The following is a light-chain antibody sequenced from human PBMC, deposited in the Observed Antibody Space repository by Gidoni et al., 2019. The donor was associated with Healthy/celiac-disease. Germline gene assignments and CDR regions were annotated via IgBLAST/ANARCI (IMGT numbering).Light chain of an antibody. CDR2: KAS. CDR1: QSISSW. J-gene: IGKJ1*01. Sequence: DIQMTQSPSTLSASVGDRVIITCRASQSISSWLAWYQQKPGKAPKLLIYKASSLESGVPSRFSGSGSGTEFTLTISSLQPDDFATYYCQQYKSYFRTFGQGTKVEIK. CDR3: QQYKSYFRT. V-gene: IGKV1-5*03.